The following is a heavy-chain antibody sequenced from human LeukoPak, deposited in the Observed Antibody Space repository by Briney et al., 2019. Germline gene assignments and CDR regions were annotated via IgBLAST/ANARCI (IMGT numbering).Heavy chain of an antibody. J-gene: IGHJ6*02. CDR3: ARDTPKTGDGYGMDV. V-gene: IGHV4-30-4*01. CDR1: GGSISSGDYY. Sequence: SETLSLTCTVSGGSISSGDYYWSCIRQPPGKGLECIGYIYYSGSTYYNPSLKSRVTISVDTSKNQFSLKLSSVTAADTAVYYCARDTPKTGDGYGMDVWGQGTTVTVSS. CDR2: IYYSGST. D-gene: IGHD7-27*01.